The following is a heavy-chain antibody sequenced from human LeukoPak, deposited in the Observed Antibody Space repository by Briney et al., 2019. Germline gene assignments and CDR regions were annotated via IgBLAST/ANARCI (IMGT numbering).Heavy chain of an antibody. J-gene: IGHJ4*02. V-gene: IGHV5-10-1*01. CDR3: SRHESSGYPFDY. D-gene: IGHD3-22*01. Sequence: GESLKISCKGSGYRFTSYWISWARQMPGKGLEWMGRIDPRDSYTNYSPSFQGHITMSADKSFSSAYLQGSSLKASDTAIYYCSRHESSGYPFDYWGQGTLVTVSS. CDR1: GYRFTSYW. CDR2: IDPRDSYT.